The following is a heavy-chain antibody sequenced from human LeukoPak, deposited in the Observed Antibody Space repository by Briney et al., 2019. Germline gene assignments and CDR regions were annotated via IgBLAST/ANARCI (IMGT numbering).Heavy chain of an antibody. J-gene: IGHJ4*02. CDR3: ASDRADYYDSSGPIDY. Sequence: GGSLRLSCAASGFTFSSYAMSWVRQAPGKGLEWVSAISGSGGSTYYADSVKGRFTISRDNAKNSLYLQMNSLRAEDTAVYYCASDRADYYDSSGPIDYWGQGTLVTVSS. V-gene: IGHV3-23*01. CDR2: ISGSGGST. D-gene: IGHD3-22*01. CDR1: GFTFSSYA.